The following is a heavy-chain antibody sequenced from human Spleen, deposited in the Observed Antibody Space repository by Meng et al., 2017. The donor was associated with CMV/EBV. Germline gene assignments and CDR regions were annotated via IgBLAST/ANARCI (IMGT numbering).Heavy chain of an antibody. CDR3: ARDGGFWRGYSHPSGMDV. CDR1: GFTFSSYD. CDR2: IGTAGDT. D-gene: IGHD3-3*01. Sequence: GGSLRLSCAASGFTFSSYDMHWVRQATGKGLEWVSAIGTAGDTYYPGSVKGRFTISRENAKNSLYLQMNSLRAEDTAVYYCARDGGFWRGYSHPSGMDVWGQGTTVTVSS. J-gene: IGHJ6*02. V-gene: IGHV3-13*01.